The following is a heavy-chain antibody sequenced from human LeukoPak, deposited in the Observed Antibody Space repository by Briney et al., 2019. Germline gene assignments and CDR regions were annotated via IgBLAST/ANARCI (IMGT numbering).Heavy chain of an antibody. J-gene: IGHJ4*02. CDR1: GGSISSGSYY. Sequence: PSQTLSLTCTVSGGSISSGSYYWSWIRQPAGKGLEWIGRIYTSGSTNYNPSLKSRVTISVDTSKNQFSLKLSSVTAADTAVYYCAREARGWFGVDYWGQGTLVTVSS. CDR3: AREARGWFGVDY. V-gene: IGHV4-61*02. CDR2: IYTSGST. D-gene: IGHD3-10*01.